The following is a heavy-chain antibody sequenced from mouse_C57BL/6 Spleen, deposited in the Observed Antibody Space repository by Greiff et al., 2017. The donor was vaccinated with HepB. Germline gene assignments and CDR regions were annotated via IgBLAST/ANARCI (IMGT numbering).Heavy chain of an antibody. J-gene: IGHJ3*01. CDR1: GFTFSDYY. V-gene: IGHV5-16*01. CDR2: INYDGSST. D-gene: IGHD3-2*02. Sequence: EVNVVESEGGLVQPGSSMKLSCTASGFTFSDYYMAWVRQVPEKGLEWVANINYDGSSTYYLDSLKSRFIISRDNAKNILYLQMSSLKSEDTATYYCARDSSGRGFAYWGQGTLVTVSA. CDR3: ARDSSGRGFAY.